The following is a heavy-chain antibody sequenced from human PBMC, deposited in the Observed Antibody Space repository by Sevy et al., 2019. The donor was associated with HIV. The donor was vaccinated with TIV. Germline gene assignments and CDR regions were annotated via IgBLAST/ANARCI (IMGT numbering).Heavy chain of an antibody. Sequence: GGSLRLSCAASGFTFTNAWMNWVRQAPGKGLQWVGRIKSKTDGGTTDYAAPVKGRFTISRDDSKNTLYLQMNSLKTEDTDGYYCTTGGRGAQEGEHTFDIWGQGTMVTVSS. CDR3: TTGGRGAQEGEHTFDI. V-gene: IGHV3-15*01. CDR2: IKSKTDGGTT. CDR1: GFTFTNAW. J-gene: IGHJ3*02. D-gene: IGHD1-26*01.